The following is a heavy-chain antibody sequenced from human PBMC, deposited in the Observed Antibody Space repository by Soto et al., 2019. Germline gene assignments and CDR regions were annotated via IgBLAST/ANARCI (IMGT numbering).Heavy chain of an antibody. J-gene: IGHJ6*02. Sequence: PGESLKISCKGSGYSFTSYWISWVRQMPGKGLEWMGRIDPSDSYTNYSPSFQGHVTISADKSISTAYLQWSSLKASDTAMYYCARHSYCSSTSCYADYYYGMDVWGQGTTVTVSS. V-gene: IGHV5-10-1*01. D-gene: IGHD2-2*01. CDR2: IDPSDSYT. CDR1: GYSFTSYW. CDR3: ARHSYCSSTSCYADYYYGMDV.